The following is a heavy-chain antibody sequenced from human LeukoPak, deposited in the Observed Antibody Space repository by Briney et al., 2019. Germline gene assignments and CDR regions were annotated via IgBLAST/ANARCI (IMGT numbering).Heavy chain of an antibody. CDR1: GFAIGPYA. CDR2: IKADGSGT. V-gene: IGHV3-43*02. J-gene: IGHJ6*02. CDR3: ATWAFYHNLDV. Sequence: GGSLRLSCAASGFAIGPYAMYWVRQGPGRGLEWVSVIKADGSGTFYADSVRGRFTTSRDNSKNSLYLQMNGLTSEDTALYYCATWAFYHNLDVWGQGTTVIVSS. D-gene: IGHD2/OR15-2a*01.